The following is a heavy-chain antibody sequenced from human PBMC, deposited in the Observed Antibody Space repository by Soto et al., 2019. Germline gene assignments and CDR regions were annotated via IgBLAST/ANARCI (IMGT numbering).Heavy chain of an antibody. V-gene: IGHV5-51*01. J-gene: IGHJ5*01. CDR3: ASSHFSAPERVWLDS. CDR1: GYSFTTYW. Sequence: PGASLKISCKGSGYSFTTYWIGWVRQMPGKGLEWMGTIYPGDSDTRYGPSFQGQVTISADKSISTAYLQWSSLEASDTAMYYCASSHFSAPERVWLDSWGQRILVTVSS. CDR2: IYPGDSDT.